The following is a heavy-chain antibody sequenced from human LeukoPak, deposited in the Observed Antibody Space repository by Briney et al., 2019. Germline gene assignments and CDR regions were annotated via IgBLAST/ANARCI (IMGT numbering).Heavy chain of an antibody. D-gene: IGHD5-12*01. CDR3: ARAGGYSDYASN. V-gene: IGHV4-59*01. CDR1: GGSISGYY. CDR2: IYYSGSA. Sequence: SETLSLTCTVSGGSISGYYWTWIRQPPGKGLEWIGYIYYSGSAYYNPSLKSRVAMSVDTSKNQFSLKLSSVSTADTAVYYCARAGGYSDYASNWGQGTLVTVSS. J-gene: IGHJ4*02.